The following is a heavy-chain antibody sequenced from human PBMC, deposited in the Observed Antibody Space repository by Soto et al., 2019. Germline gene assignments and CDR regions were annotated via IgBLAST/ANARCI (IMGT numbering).Heavy chain of an antibody. Sequence: GGSLRLSCAASGFTFSSYEMNWVRQAPGKGLEWVSYISSSGSTIYYADSVKGRFTISRDNAKNSLYLQMNSLRAEDTAVYYCARGTVTTYYYYFGMDVWGQGTMVTVSS. CDR2: ISSSGSTI. CDR3: ARGTVTTYYYYFGMDV. J-gene: IGHJ6*02. CDR1: GFTFSSYE. D-gene: IGHD4-4*01. V-gene: IGHV3-48*03.